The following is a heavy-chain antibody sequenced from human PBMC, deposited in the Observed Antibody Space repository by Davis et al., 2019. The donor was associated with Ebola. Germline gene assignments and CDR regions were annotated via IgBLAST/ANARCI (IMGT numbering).Heavy chain of an antibody. CDR2: ISAYNGNT. CDR1: GYTFTSYG. CDR3: ARPIEKRCSPGCFDL. V-gene: IGHV1-18*01. Sequence: ASVKVSCKASGYTFTSYGISWVRQAPGQGLEWMGWISAYNGNTNYAQKLQGRVTMTTDTSTSTAYMGLSSLRFEDTAVYYCARPIEKRCSPGCFDLWGRGTLVTVSS. J-gene: IGHJ2*01. D-gene: IGHD4/OR15-4a*01.